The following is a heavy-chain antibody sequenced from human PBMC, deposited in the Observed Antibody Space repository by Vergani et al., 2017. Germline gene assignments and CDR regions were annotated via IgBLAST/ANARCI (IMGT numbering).Heavy chain of an antibody. D-gene: IGHD3-9*01. CDR1: GYSISSGYY. CDR3: ARSYDILTGPPRAFDY. Sequence: QVQLQESGPGLVKPSETLSLTCTVSGYSISSGYYWGWIRQPPGKGLEWIGSIYHSGSTYYNPSIKSRVTISVDTSKNQFSLKLSSVTAADTAVYYCARSYDILTGPPRAFDYWGQGTLVTVSS. CDR2: IYHSGST. J-gene: IGHJ4*02. V-gene: IGHV4-38-2*02.